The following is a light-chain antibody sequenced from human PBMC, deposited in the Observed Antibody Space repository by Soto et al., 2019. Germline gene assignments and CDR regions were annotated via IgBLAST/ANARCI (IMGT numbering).Light chain of an antibody. CDR3: LQRSNWPWT. Sequence: ETVVAKSPGTVSLYPGEGATLSCRATQAVYSSLLAWYQQKPGQAPRLLIYGASSRATGIPDRFSGSGSGTDFTLSISSLEPEDFAVYYCLQRSNWPWTSCQGTKVDIK. CDR1: QAVYSSL. J-gene: IGKJ1*01. V-gene: IGKV3D-20*02. CDR2: GAS.